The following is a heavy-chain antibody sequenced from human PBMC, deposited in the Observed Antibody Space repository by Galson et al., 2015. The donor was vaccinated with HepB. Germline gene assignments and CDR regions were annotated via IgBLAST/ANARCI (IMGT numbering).Heavy chain of an antibody. V-gene: IGHV3-30-3*01. Sequence: SLRLSCAASGFTFSSYAMHWVRQAPGKGLEWVAVISYDGSNKYYADSVKGRFTISRDNSKNTLYLQMNSLRAEDTAVYYCARGYSYGYVFSYWGQGTLVTVSS. CDR3: ARGYSYGYVFSY. CDR1: GFTFSSYA. D-gene: IGHD5-18*01. J-gene: IGHJ4*02. CDR2: ISYDGSNK.